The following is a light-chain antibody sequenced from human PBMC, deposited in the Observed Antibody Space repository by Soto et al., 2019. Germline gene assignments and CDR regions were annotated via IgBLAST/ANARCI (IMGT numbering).Light chain of an antibody. V-gene: IGKV3-11*01. Sequence: EIVLTQSPATLSLSPGERATLSCRASQSVSNYLAWYQQKPGHAPRLLIYDASNRATGIPARFSGSGSGTDFTLTISTLEPEDFAVYYCQQHINRLSFGGGTKVEIK. CDR1: QSVSNY. CDR2: DAS. J-gene: IGKJ4*01. CDR3: QQHINRLS.